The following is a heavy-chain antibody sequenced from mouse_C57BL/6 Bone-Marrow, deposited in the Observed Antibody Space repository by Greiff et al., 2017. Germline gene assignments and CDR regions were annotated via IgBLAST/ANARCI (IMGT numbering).Heavy chain of an antibody. Sequence: QVQLQQPGTELVKPGASVKLSCKASGYTFTSYWMHWVKQRPGQGLEWIGNINPSNGGTNYNEKFKSKATLTVDKSSSTASMQLSSLTSEDSAVYYCARGRFISTVVAHDYARDYWGQGTSVTVSS. V-gene: IGHV1-53*01. CDR3: ARGRFISTVVAHDYARDY. D-gene: IGHD1-1*01. CDR1: GYTFTSYW. J-gene: IGHJ4*01. CDR2: INPSNGGT.